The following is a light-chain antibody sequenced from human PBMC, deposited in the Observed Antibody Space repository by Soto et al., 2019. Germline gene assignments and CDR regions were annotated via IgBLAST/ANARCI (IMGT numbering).Light chain of an antibody. V-gene: IGKV3-20*01. CDR2: GAS. CDR3: QHYGSSPPLYT. J-gene: IGKJ2*01. Sequence: EIVLTQSPGTLSLSPGERATLSCRASQSVSSNYLAWYQQKPGQAPRLLIYGASSRATGISDRFSGSGSGTDLPLTLRGVEPEDFAVYYCQHYGSSPPLYTFGQGTKLEIK. CDR1: QSVSSNY.